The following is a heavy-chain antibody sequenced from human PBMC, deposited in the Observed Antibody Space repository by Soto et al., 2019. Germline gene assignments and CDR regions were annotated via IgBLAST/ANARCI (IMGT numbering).Heavy chain of an antibody. CDR2: MNPNNGNT. CDR3: AKVKWTYGSVSDI. V-gene: IGHV1-8*02. D-gene: IGHD4-17*01. J-gene: IGHJ3*02. CDR1: GYTFTSYD. Sequence: ASVKVSCKASGYTFTSYDMHWVRQAPGQGLEWMGWMNPNNGNTGYAQKFQGRVTISRDNSKNTLSLEMNSLRAEDTALYYCAKVKWTYGSVSDIWGQGTMVTVSS.